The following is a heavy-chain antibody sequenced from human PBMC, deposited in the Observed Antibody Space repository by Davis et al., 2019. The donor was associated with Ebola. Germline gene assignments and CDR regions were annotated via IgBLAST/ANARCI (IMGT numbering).Heavy chain of an antibody. CDR1: GYTFTSYG. J-gene: IGHJ6*02. V-gene: IGHV1-18*04. CDR3: ARGGITMMVVPRDYYYGLDA. Sequence: AASVKVSCKASGYTFTSYGISWVRQAPGQGLEWMGWISAYNGNTNYAQKLQGRVTMTTDTSTSTAYMELSRLRSDDTAVYYCARGGITMMVVPRDYYYGLDAWGQGTTVTVSS. D-gene: IGHD3-22*01. CDR2: ISAYNGNT.